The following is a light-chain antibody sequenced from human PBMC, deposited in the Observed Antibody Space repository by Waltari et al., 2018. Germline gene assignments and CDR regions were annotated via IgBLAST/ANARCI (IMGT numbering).Light chain of an antibody. J-gene: IGLJ2*01. V-gene: IGLV2-14*01. CDR1: SSDVGGYNY. CDR2: EVS. CDR3: SSYTSSSTRNVV. Sequence: QSALTQPASVSGSPGQSITISCTGTSSDVGGYNYVSWYQQHPGKAPKLMIYEVSNRPPGVSHRFAGSQSGNPASLTISGLQAEDEADYYCSSYTSSSTRNVVFGGGTKLTVL.